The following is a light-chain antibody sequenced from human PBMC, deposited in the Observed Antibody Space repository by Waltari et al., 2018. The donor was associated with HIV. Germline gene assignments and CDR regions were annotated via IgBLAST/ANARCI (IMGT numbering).Light chain of an antibody. V-gene: IGLV2-14*01. CDR3: SSYTNKYTWV. Sequence: QSALTQPASVSGSPGQSITISCTGTTSDIGAYNYVSWFQHHPAEAPKLIIFEVSNRPSGVSTRFSGSKSGNTASLTVSGLQPEDEADYYCSSYTNKYTWVFGGGTKLTVL. CDR1: TSDIGAYNY. CDR2: EVS. J-gene: IGLJ3*02.